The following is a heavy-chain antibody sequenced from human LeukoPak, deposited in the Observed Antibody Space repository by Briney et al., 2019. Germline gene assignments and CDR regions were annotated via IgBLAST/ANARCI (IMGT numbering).Heavy chain of an antibody. CDR3: ASLVGGSGWTGYYFDY. D-gene: IGHD6-19*01. CDR1: GFPFSDYL. CDR2: IYSGGST. Sequence: GGSLRLSCFASGFPFSDYLLTWVRQAPGKGLEWVSVIYSGGSTYYADSVKGRFTISRDISKNTLYLQMNSLRAEDTAVYYCASLVGGSGWTGYYFDYRGQGTLVTVSS. V-gene: IGHV3-53*01. J-gene: IGHJ4*02.